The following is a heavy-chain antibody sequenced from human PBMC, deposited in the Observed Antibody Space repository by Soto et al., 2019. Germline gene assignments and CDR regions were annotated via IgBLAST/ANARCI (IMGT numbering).Heavy chain of an antibody. D-gene: IGHD6-19*01. J-gene: IGHJ4*02. CDR3: ARAAPREYSSGLAVDY. Sequence: QVQLVQSGAEVKKPGSSVKVSCKASGGTFSSYAISWVRQAPGQGLEWMGGIIPIFGTANYAQKFQGRVTITAAESTSKADMALRSLRSDATAVYYCARAAPREYSSGLAVDYWGQGTLVTVSS. V-gene: IGHV1-69*01. CDR1: GGTFSSYA. CDR2: IIPIFGTA.